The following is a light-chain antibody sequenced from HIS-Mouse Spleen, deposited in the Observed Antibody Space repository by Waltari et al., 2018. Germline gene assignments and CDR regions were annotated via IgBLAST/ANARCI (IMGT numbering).Light chain of an antibody. V-gene: IGLV3-10*01. CDR1: VLAKKY. CDR3: YSTDSSGNHRV. Sequence: SYELTQPSSVSVSPGQTARITCSGDVLAKKYARWFQQKPGQAPVLVIYKDSKRPSGIPERFSGSSSGTMATLTISGAQVEDEADYYCYSTDSSGNHRVFGGGTKLTVL. CDR2: KDS. J-gene: IGLJ2*01.